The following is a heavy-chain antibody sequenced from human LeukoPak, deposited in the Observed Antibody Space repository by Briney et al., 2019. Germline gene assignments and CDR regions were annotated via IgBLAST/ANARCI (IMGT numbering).Heavy chain of an antibody. CDR1: GFIFSSYW. V-gene: IGHV3-7*05. CDR2: IKQDGSEE. CDR3: ARDPYSSTWSYGMDV. Sequence: GGSLRLSCAASGFIFSSYWMSWVRQAPGKGLEWVANIKQDGSEEVYVDSVKGRFTISRDNAKNSLFLQMNTLRAEDTAVYYCARDPYSSTWSYGMDVSGQGTTVTVSS. D-gene: IGHD6-6*01. J-gene: IGHJ6*02.